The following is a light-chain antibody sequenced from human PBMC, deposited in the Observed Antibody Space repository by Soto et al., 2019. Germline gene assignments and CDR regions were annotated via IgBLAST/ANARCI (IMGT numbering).Light chain of an antibody. CDR2: GAS. CDR1: QSVSSSY. J-gene: IGKJ5*01. CDR3: QQRSNWPIT. V-gene: IGKV3D-20*02. Sequence: VVMTQSPGTLSLSPGERATLSCRASQSVSSSYLAWYQQKPGQAPRLLIYGASSRATGIPDRFSGSGSGTDFTLTISSLEPEDFAVYYCQQRSNWPITFGQGTRLEI.